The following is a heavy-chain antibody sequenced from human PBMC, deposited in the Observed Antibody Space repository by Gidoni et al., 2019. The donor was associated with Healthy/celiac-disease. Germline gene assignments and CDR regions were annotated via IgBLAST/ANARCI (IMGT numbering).Heavy chain of an antibody. Sequence: QITLKESGPTLVKPTQTPTLTCTFSWFSLSNSGVGVVWIRQPPGKALEWLARIYWNDDKRYSPSLKSRLTITKDTSKNQVVLTMTNMDPVDTATYYCAHPTGKVGAFDIWGQGTMVTVSS. CDR1: WFSLSNSGVG. D-gene: IGHD3-10*01. CDR3: AHPTGKVGAFDI. J-gene: IGHJ3*02. CDR2: IYWNDDK. V-gene: IGHV2-5*01.